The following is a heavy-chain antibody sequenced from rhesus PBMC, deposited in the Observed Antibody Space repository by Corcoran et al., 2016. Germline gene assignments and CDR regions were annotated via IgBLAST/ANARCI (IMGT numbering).Heavy chain of an antibody. D-gene: IGHD1-44*01. Sequence: QVQLQESGPGLVRPSETLPLTCAVSVASIGDNYWLWIRLAQGRGLEWIGRIYGRLETTDYNPSLHSRVAISIDTSNNKLSLSLKSVTAADTAVYYCAKAGVATDFDYWGQGVLVTVSS. CDR1: VASIGDNY. CDR3: AKAGVATDFDY. CDR2: IYGRLETT. V-gene: IGHV4S2*01. J-gene: IGHJ4*01.